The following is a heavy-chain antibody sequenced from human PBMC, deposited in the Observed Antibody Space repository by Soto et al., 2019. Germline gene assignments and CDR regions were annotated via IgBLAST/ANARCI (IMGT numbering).Heavy chain of an antibody. CDR3: ARQDEYYYGMDV. V-gene: IGHV3-48*03. CDR1: GFTFSSYE. D-gene: IGHD2-15*01. CDR2: ISSSGSTI. Sequence: GGSLRLSCAASGFTFSSYEMNWVRQAPGKGLEWVSYISSSGSTIYYADSVKGRFTISRDNAKNSLYLQMNSLRAEDTAVYYCARQDEYYYGMDVWGQGTTVTGSS. J-gene: IGHJ6*02.